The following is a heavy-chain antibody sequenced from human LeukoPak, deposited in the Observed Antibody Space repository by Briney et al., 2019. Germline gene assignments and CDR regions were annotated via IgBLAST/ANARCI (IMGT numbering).Heavy chain of an antibody. D-gene: IGHD6-19*01. CDR2: IVVGSGNT. CDR3: ATDTIAVAGTGFDY. CDR1: GFTFTSSA. V-gene: IGHV1-58*01. J-gene: IGHJ4*02. Sequence: GASVKVSCKASGFTFTSSAVQWVRQARGQRLEWIGWIVVGSGNTNYARKFQERVTITRDMSTSTAYMELSSLRSEDTAVYYCATDTIAVAGTGFDYWGQGTLVTVSS.